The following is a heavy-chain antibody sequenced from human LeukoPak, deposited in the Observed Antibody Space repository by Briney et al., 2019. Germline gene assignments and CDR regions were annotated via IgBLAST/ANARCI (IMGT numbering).Heavy chain of an antibody. J-gene: IGHJ4*02. V-gene: IGHV4-39*01. CDR3: ARPLHSSGWYYFDY. CDR1: GGSISSSSYY. CDR2: IYYSGST. D-gene: IGHD6-19*01. Sequence: NASETLSLTCTVSGGSISSSSYYWGWIRQPPGKGLEWIGSIYYSGSTYYHPSLKSRVTISVDTSKNQSSLKLSSVTAADTAVYYCARPLHSSGWYYFDYWGQGTLVTVSS.